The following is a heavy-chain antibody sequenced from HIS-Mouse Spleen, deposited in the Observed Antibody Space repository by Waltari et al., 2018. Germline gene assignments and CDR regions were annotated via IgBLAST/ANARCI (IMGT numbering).Heavy chain of an antibody. Sequence: QLQLQESRPGLVKPSETLSLTCTVSGGAISSSSYSAGWIRKPPGKGLECLGSIYYSRSTYYNPSLKSRVTISVDTSKNQFSLKLSSVTAADTAVYYCAREIPYSSSWYDWYFDLWGRGTRVTVSS. V-gene: IGHV4-39*07. D-gene: IGHD6-13*01. CDR1: GGAISSSSYS. J-gene: IGHJ2*01. CDR3: AREIPYSSSWYDWYFDL. CDR2: IYYSRST.